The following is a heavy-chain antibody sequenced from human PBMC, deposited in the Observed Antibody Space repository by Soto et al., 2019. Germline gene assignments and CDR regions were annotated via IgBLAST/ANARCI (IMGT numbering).Heavy chain of an antibody. CDR3: ARAVHDPHSRGWYRNGLDA. D-gene: IGHD6-19*01. J-gene: IGHJ5*02. CDR1: GGSFNNYV. V-gene: IGHV1-69*04. Sequence: QVPLRQSGAEARKPGSSVKVSCQASGGSFNNYVFTWVRQAPGQGLAYMGRIIPSVGIVKNGEMSQGRVKCTADKSTGTIYRELSILTCEVTAVYSGARAVHDPHSRGWYRNGLDAWGQGTLVTVSS. CDR2: IIPSVGIV.